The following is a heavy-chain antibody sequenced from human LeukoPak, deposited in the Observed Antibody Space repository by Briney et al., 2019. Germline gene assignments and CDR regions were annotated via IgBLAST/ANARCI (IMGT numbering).Heavy chain of an antibody. V-gene: IGHV5-51*01. Sequence: GESLKISCKASGYRFTSITTYWLAWVRQMPGKGLEWMGIIFPGDSDTRYSPSFQGQVTISADKSISTAYLQWSSLKASDTAMYYCARTGEIATTLTDWGQGTLVTVSS. CDR2: IFPGDSDT. J-gene: IGHJ4*02. D-gene: IGHD5-24*01. CDR1: GYRFTSITTYW. CDR3: ARTGEIATTLTD.